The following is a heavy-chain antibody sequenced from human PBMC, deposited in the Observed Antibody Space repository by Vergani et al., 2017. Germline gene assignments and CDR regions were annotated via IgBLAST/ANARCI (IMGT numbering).Heavy chain of an antibody. D-gene: IGHD3-10*01. CDR2: IYPGDSDT. CDR3: ARRVTMVRGVISKYDAFDI. J-gene: IGHJ3*02. Sequence: EVQLVQSGAEVKTPGESLKISCKGSGYSFTSYWIGWVRQMPGKGLEWMGIIYPGDSDTRYSPSFQGQVTISADKSIITAYLQWSSLKASDTAMYYCARRVTMVRGVISKYDAFDIWGQGTMVTVSS. V-gene: IGHV5-51*01. CDR1: GYSFTSYW.